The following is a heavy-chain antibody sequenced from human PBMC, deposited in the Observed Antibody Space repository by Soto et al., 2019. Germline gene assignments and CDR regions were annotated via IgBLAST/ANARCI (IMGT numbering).Heavy chain of an antibody. V-gene: IGHV1-46*01. J-gene: IGHJ4*02. CDR1: GYTFTNYH. CDR2: INPNGGST. Sequence: QVQVVQSGAEVKKPGASVKASCKTSGYTFTNYHVHWVRQAPGQGLEWMGAINPNGGSTTYAQHLQGRVTMTSDSSTSTVYMAMGSLRSDDSAVYYCALPKNTLGWYNFWGQGTLVTVS. D-gene: IGHD6-19*01. CDR3: ALPKNTLGWYNF.